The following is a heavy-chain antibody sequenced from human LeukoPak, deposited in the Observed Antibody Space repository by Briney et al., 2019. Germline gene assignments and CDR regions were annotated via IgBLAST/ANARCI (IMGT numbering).Heavy chain of an antibody. CDR3: ARRGLLGYCSSTSCYAYDY. Sequence: PSETLSLTCAVSGYSISSGYYWGWIRQPPGKGLEWIGSMYHSGSTYYNPSLKSRVTISVDRSKNQFSLKLSSVTAADTAVYYCARRGLLGYCSSTSCYAYDYWGQGTLVTVSS. J-gene: IGHJ4*02. CDR1: GYSISSGYY. D-gene: IGHD2-2*01. V-gene: IGHV4-38-2*01. CDR2: MYHSGST.